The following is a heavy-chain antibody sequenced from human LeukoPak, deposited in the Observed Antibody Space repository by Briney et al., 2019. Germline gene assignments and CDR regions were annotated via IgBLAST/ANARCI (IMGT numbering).Heavy chain of an antibody. CDR1: GGSISSYY. Sequence: SETLSLTCTVSGGSISSYYWSWIRQPPGKGLEWIGYIYYSGSTNYNPSLKSRVTISVDTSKNQFSLKLTSVTAADTAVYYCARGVPEYYDFWSGYFSYFDYWGQGTLVTVSS. CDR2: IYYSGST. CDR3: ARGVPEYYDFWSGYFSYFDY. V-gene: IGHV4-59*01. J-gene: IGHJ4*02. D-gene: IGHD3-3*01.